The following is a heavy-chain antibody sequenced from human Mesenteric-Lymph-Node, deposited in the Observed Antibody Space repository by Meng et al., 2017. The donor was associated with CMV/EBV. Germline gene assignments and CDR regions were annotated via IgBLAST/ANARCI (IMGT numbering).Heavy chain of an antibody. J-gene: IGHJ4*02. CDR1: GFTLSTYW. Sequence: GGSLRLSCAVSGFTLSTYWMTWVRQAPGRGLEWVANIKQDGSEKNYVDSVKGRFTISRDNANNSLYLQMNNLRGEDTAVYYCAKGFTVVNWGQGTLVTVSS. D-gene: IGHD2-15*01. V-gene: IGHV3-7*01. CDR3: AKGFTVVN. CDR2: IKQDGSEK.